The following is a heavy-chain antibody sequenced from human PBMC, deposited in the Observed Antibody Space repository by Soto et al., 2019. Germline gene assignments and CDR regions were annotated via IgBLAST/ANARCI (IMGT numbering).Heavy chain of an antibody. D-gene: IGHD6-13*01. CDR3: ARDQAAAGRKMTYYYYGMDV. Sequence: PGGSLRLSCAASGFTFSSYSMNRVRQAPGKGLEWVSSISSSSSYIYYADSVKGRFTISRDNAKNSLYLQMNSLRAEDTAVYYCARDQAAAGRKMTYYYYGMDVWGQGTTVTVSS. J-gene: IGHJ6*02. CDR2: ISSSSSYI. V-gene: IGHV3-21*01. CDR1: GFTFSSYS.